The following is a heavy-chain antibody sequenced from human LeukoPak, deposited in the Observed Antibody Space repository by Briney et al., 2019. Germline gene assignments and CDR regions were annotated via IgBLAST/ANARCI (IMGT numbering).Heavy chain of an antibody. V-gene: IGHV3-23*01. CDR3: AKGIASSQN. CDR2: ISGSGGST. CDR1: GFTVSSIH. Sequence: GGSLRLSCAASGFTVSSIHMVWVRQAPGKGLEWVSAISGSGGSTYYADSVKGRFTISRDNSKNTLYLQMNSLRAEDTAVYYCAKGIASSQNWGQGTLVTVSS. J-gene: IGHJ4*02. D-gene: IGHD6-13*01.